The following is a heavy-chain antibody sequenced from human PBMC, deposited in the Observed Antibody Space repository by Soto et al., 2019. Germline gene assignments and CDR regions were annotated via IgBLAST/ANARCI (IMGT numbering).Heavy chain of an antibody. CDR2: IIPYYNTL. CDR1: EGTFNSYA. V-gene: IGHV1-69*01. Sequence: QAQVVQSGAEVRKPGSSVKLSCKASEGTFNSYAIAWVRQAPGQGLEWMGGIIPYYNTLNYAQKFQDRVTITSDDSTITVYMELRSLRSDDTAVYFCASGASRWYPYFFDSWAQGTLVTVSS. D-gene: IGHD6-13*01. J-gene: IGHJ4*02. CDR3: ASGASRWYPYFFDS.